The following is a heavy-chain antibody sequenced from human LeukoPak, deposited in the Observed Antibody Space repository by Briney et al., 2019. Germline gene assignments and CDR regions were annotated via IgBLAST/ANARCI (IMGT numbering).Heavy chain of an antibody. J-gene: IGHJ3*02. CDR2: IKQDGSEK. CDR1: GFTFSSYW. V-gene: IGHV3-7*01. Sequence: SGGSLRLSCAASGFTFSSYWMSWVRQAPGKGLEWVANIKQDGSEKYYVDSVKGRFTISRDNAKNSLYLQMNSLRAEDTAVYYCARDPYSGSYTIAFDIWGQGTMVTVSS. D-gene: IGHD1-26*01. CDR3: ARDPYSGSYTIAFDI.